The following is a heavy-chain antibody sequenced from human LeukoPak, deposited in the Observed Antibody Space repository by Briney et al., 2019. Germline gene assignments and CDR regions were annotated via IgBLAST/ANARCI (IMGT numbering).Heavy chain of an antibody. Sequence: GGSLRLSCAASGFXFXXYAIXXXRXAPGKGLEWVSGISDSGGTTYYADSVKGRFTISRDNSKNTLYLQMNSLRAEDTAVYYCARSLVAATPYFDFWGQGTLVTVSS. D-gene: IGHD1-26*01. CDR2: ISDSGGTT. J-gene: IGHJ4*02. CDR1: GFXFXXYA. V-gene: IGHV3-23*01. CDR3: ARSLVAATPYFDF.